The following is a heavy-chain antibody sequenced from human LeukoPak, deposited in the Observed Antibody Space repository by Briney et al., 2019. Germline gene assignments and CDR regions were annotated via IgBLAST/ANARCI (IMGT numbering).Heavy chain of an antibody. V-gene: IGHV3-7*01. CDR1: GFTFSSYG. Sequence: GGSLRLSCAASGFTFSSYGMSWARQTPGKGLEWVANIKQDGSATYYVDSVTGRFTISRDNARNSLYLQMNSLRAEDTAVYYCARDPGVAAAGTVGYFDSWGQGSLVTVSS. J-gene: IGHJ4*02. D-gene: IGHD6-13*01. CDR2: IKQDGSAT. CDR3: ARDPGVAAAGTVGYFDS.